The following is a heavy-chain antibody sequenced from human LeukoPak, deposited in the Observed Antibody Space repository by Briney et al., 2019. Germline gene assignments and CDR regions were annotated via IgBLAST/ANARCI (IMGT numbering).Heavy chain of an antibody. CDR1: GGSISSYY. J-gene: IGHJ5*02. V-gene: IGHV4-59*12. D-gene: IGHD3-3*01. CDR3: ARDDYDFWSGYYPPRWFDP. CDR2: IYYSGST. Sequence: SETLSLTCTVSGGSISSYYWSWIRQPPGKGLEWIGYIYYSGSTNYNPSLKSRVTISVDTSKNQFSLKLSSVTAADTAVYYCARDDYDFWSGYYPPRWFDPWGQGTLVTVSS.